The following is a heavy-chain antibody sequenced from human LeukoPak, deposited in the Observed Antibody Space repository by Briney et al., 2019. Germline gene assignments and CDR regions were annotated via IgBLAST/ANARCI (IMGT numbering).Heavy chain of an antibody. Sequence: GGSLRLSCAASGFTFSSYAMHWVRQAPGKGLEWVAVISYYGSNKYYADSVKGRFTISRDNAKNTLYLQMNSLRAEDTAVYYCARRTQDAFDIWGQGTMVTVSS. CDR1: GFTFSSYA. J-gene: IGHJ3*02. D-gene: IGHD2-15*01. CDR2: ISYYGSNK. V-gene: IGHV3-30-3*01. CDR3: ARRTQDAFDI.